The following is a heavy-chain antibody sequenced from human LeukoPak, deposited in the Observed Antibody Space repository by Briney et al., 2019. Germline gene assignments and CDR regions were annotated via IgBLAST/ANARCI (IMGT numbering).Heavy chain of an antibody. CDR2: VYDSGSA. D-gene: IGHD3-16*01. V-gene: IGHV4-4*09. CDR3: ARVYYDPPGFDV. J-gene: IGHJ3*01. CDR1: GGSISTDY. Sequence: PSETLSLTCTVSGGSISTDYWSWIRQPLEKGLEWIGYVYDSGSANYNPSLQSRVTISKDASKNQFSLEMASLTGADTAMYYCARVYYDPPGFDVWGPGTMVIVSS.